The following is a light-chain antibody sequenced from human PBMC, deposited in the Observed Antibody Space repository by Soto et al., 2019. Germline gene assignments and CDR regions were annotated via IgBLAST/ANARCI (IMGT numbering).Light chain of an antibody. V-gene: IGKV1-5*03. J-gene: IGKJ1*01. Sequence: DIQMTQSPSTLSASVGDRVTITCRASQSISSWLAWYQQKPGKAPKLLINKASSLESGVPSRFSGSGSGTEFTLTISSLEPEDFAVYYCQQYNNWPRTFGQGTKVDI. CDR2: KAS. CDR3: QQYNNWPRT. CDR1: QSISSW.